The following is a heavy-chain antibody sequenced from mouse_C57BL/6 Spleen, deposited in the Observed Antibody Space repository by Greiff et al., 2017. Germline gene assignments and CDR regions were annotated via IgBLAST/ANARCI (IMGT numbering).Heavy chain of an antibody. Sequence: QVQLQQPGAELVMPGASVKLSCKASGYTFTSYWMHWVKQRPGQGLEWIGEIDPSASYTNYNQKFKGKSTLTVDKSSSTAYMQLSSLTSEDSAVYYCARGSTVVDYWGQGTTRTVSS. CDR1: GYTFTSYW. J-gene: IGHJ2*01. V-gene: IGHV1-69*01. CDR2: IDPSASYT. D-gene: IGHD1-1*01. CDR3: ARGSTVVDY.